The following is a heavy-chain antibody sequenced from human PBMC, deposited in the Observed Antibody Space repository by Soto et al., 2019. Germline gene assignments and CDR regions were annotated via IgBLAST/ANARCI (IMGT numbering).Heavy chain of an antibody. Sequence: GGSLRLSCAASGFTSSSYGMHWVRQAPGKGLEWVAVISYDGSNKYYADSVKGRFTISRDNSKNTLYLQMNSLRAEDTAVYYCAKDRWGSLYMDVWGQGTTVTVSS. J-gene: IGHJ6*02. V-gene: IGHV3-30*18. D-gene: IGHD7-27*01. CDR1: GFTSSSYG. CDR3: AKDRWGSLYMDV. CDR2: ISYDGSNK.